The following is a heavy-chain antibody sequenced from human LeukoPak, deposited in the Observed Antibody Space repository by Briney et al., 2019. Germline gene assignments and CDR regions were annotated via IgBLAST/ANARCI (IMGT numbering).Heavy chain of an antibody. J-gene: IGHJ3*02. D-gene: IGHD2-15*01. Sequence: PGESLKISCKGSGYSFTSYWIGWVRQMPGKGLEWMGIIYPGDSDTRYSPSFQGQVTISADKSISAAYLQWSSLKASDTAMYYCAIRGYCSGGSCYSFAFDIWGQGTMVTVSS. V-gene: IGHV5-51*01. CDR1: GYSFTSYW. CDR2: IYPGDSDT. CDR3: AIRGYCSGGSCYSFAFDI.